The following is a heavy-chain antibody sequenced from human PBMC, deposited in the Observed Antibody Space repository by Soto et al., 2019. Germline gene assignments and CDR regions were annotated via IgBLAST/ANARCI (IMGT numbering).Heavy chain of an antibody. CDR3: AKYGGGGYCSGGSCYGAFDI. V-gene: IGHV3-9*01. CDR1: GFTFDDYA. CDR2: ISWNSGSI. J-gene: IGHJ3*02. D-gene: IGHD2-15*01. Sequence: SLRLSCAASGFTFDDYAVHCVRQAPGKGLEWVSGISWNSGSIGYADSVKGRFTISRDNAKNSLYLQMNSLRAEDTALYYCAKYGGGGYCSGGSCYGAFDIWGQGTMVTVSS.